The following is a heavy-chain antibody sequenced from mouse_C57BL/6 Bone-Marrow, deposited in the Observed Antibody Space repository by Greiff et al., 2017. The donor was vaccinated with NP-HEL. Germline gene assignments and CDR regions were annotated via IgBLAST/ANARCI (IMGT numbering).Heavy chain of an antibody. CDR2: IDPENGDT. V-gene: IGHV14-4*01. J-gene: IGHJ2*01. D-gene: IGHD6-1*01. Sequence: EVQLQQSGAELVRPGASVKLSCTASGFNIKDDYMHWVKQRPEQGLEWIGWIDPENGDTEYASKFQGKATIAEDTSSTTAYLQLSSLTYEDTAVYYCTQPDPDYRGQGATLTVSS. CDR3: TQPDPDY. CDR1: GFNIKDDY.